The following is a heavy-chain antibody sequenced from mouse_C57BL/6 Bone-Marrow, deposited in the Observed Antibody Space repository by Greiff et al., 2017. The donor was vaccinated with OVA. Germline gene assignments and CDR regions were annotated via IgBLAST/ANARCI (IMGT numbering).Heavy chain of an antibody. D-gene: IGHD2-2*01. Sequence: EVQLQQSGAELVRPGASVKLSCTASGFNIKDDYMHWVKQRPEQSLEWIGWIDPENGDTEYASKFQGKATITADTSSNTAYLQLSSLTSEDTAVYYCTTDGYGDFDYWGQGTTLTVSS. J-gene: IGHJ2*01. CDR3: TTDGYGDFDY. V-gene: IGHV14-4*01. CDR2: IDPENGDT. CDR1: GFNIKDDY.